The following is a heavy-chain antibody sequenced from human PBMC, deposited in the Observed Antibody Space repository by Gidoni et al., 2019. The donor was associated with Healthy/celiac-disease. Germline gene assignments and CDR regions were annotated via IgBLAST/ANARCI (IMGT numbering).Heavy chain of an antibody. CDR3: ARDRILWSTDYYYGMDV. D-gene: IGHD2-21*01. J-gene: IGHJ6*02. CDR1: GFTFSSYA. Sequence: QVQLVESGGGVVQPGRSLRISCAASGFTFSSYAMHWVRQAPGKGLEWVAVISYDGSNKYYADSVKGRFTISRDNSKNTLYLQMNSLRAEDTAVYYCARDRILWSTDYYYGMDVWGQGTTVTVSS. V-gene: IGHV3-30-3*01. CDR2: ISYDGSNK.